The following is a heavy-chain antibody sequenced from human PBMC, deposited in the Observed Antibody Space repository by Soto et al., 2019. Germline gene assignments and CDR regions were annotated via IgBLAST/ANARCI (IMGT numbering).Heavy chain of an antibody. Sequence: QVQLVESGGGVVQPGRSLRLSCAASGFTFSSYAMHWVRQAPGKGLEWVAVISYDGSNKYYADSVKGRFTISRDNSKNTLYLQMNSLRAEDTAVYYCARQVGATRYYFDYWCQGTLVTVSS. CDR1: GFTFSSYA. CDR3: ARQVGATRYYFDY. D-gene: IGHD1-26*01. J-gene: IGHJ4*02. V-gene: IGHV3-30-3*01. CDR2: ISYDGSNK.